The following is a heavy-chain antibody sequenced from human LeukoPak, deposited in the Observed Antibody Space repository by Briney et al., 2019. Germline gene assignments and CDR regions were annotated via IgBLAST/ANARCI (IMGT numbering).Heavy chain of an antibody. J-gene: IGHJ3*02. D-gene: IGHD1-26*01. CDR2: IYSGGST. Sequence: PGGSLRLSCAASGFTVSSNYMSWVRQAPGKGLEWVSVIYSGGSTYYADSVKGRFTISRDNSKNTLYLQMNSLRAEDTAVYYCARSGAKKTFDIWGQGTMVTVSS. CDR1: GFTVSSNY. V-gene: IGHV3-53*01. CDR3: ARSGAKKTFDI.